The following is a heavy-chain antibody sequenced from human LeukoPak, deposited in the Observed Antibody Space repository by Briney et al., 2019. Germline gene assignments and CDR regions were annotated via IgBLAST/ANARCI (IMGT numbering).Heavy chain of an antibody. Sequence: SETLSLTCTVSGYSISSGYYWGWIRQPPGKGLEWIGSIHHSGSTYYNPSLKSRVTISVDTSKNQFSLKLTSVTAADTAVYYCARAPRDVYNPTDYWGQGTRVTVSS. V-gene: IGHV4-38-2*02. CDR3: ARAPRDVYNPTDY. J-gene: IGHJ4*02. D-gene: IGHD5-24*01. CDR2: IHHSGST. CDR1: GYSISSGYY.